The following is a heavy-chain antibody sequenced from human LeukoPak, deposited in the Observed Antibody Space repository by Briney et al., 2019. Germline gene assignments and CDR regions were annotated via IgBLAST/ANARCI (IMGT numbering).Heavy chain of an antibody. V-gene: IGHV1-69*02. CDR2: IIPILGIA. CDR3: ARDYYDSSGYYYGGGDY. D-gene: IGHD3-22*01. J-gene: IGHJ4*02. CDR1: GGTFSSYT. Sequence: EASVKVSCKASGGTFSSYTISWVRQAPGQGLEWMGRIIPILGIANYAQKFQGRVTITAAKSPSTASMELSSLRSEDTAVYYCARDYYDSSGYYYGGGDYWGQGTLVTVSS.